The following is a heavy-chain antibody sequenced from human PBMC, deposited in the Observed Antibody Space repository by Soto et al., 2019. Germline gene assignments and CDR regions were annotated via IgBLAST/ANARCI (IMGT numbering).Heavy chain of an antibody. V-gene: IGHV3-33*01. CDR2: IWYDGSNK. CDR3: ARDQRDCSSTSCYLVGFIFDY. CDR1: GFTFSSYG. D-gene: IGHD2-2*01. J-gene: IGHJ4*01. Sequence: GGSLRLSCAASGFTFSSYGMHWVRQAPGKGLEWVAVIWYDGSNKYYADSVKGRFTISRDNSKNTLYLQMNSLRAEDTAVYYCARDQRDCSSTSCYLVGFIFDYWGHGTLVTVSS.